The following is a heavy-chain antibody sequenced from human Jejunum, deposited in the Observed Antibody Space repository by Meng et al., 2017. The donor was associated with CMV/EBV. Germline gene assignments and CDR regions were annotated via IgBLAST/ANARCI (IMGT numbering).Heavy chain of an antibody. CDR3: TRTSYCGGDCYSAYFDS. Sequence: EVQLVESGGDLVQPGGCLKLSCAASGITFSGSGIHWVRQASGKGLEWVGRIRSKANNYVTEYAASVKGRFTISRDDSRNTAFLQMNGLKTDDTAVYYCTRTSYCGGDCYSAYFDSWGQGTLVTVSS. D-gene: IGHD2-21*02. CDR2: IRSKANNYVT. V-gene: IGHV3-73*02. CDR1: GITFSGSG. J-gene: IGHJ4*02.